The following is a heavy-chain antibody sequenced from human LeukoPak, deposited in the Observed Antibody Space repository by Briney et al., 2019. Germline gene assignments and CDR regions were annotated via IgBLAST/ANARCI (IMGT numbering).Heavy chain of an antibody. V-gene: IGHV1-69*13. Sequence: ASVKVSCKTSGYTFTNYYIHWVRQAPGQGLEWLGGIIPIFGTANYAQKFQGRVTITADESTSTAYMELSSLRSEDTAVYYCARGDYGGNWWGGEFVDYWGQGTLVTVSS. CDR3: ARGDYGGNWWGGEFVDY. J-gene: IGHJ4*02. CDR2: IIPIFGTA. D-gene: IGHD4-23*01. CDR1: GYTFTNYY.